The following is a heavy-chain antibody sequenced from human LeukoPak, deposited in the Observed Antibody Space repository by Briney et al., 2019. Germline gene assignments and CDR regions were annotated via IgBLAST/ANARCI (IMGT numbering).Heavy chain of an antibody. J-gene: IGHJ4*02. CDR2: IHTGSSSI. V-gene: IGHV3-48*02. CDR1: GFTFSTYA. CDR3: ARGGRFFDY. D-gene: IGHD3-16*01. Sequence: GGPLRLSCAASGFTFSTYAMNWVRQAPGKGLEWVSYIHTGSSSIYYADSVKGRFTISRDDAKNSLYLLMNSLRDEDTAVYYCARGGRFFDYWGQGTLVTVSS.